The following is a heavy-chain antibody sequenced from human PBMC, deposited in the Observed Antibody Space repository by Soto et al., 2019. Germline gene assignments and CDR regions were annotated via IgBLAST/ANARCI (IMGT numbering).Heavy chain of an antibody. CDR2: ISGSGGST. D-gene: IGHD3-22*01. Sequence: GSLRLSCAASGFTFSSYAMSWVRQAPGKGLEWVSAISGSGGSTYYADSVKGRFTISRDNSKNTLYLQMNSLRAEDTAVYYCAKGGSSGYGEYYFDDWGQGTLVTVSS. CDR1: GFTFSSYA. CDR3: AKGGSSGYGEYYFDD. V-gene: IGHV3-23*01. J-gene: IGHJ4*02.